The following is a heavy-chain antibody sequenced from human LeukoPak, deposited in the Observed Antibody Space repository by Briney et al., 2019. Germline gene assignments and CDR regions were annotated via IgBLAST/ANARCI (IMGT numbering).Heavy chain of an antibody. J-gene: IGHJ3*01. Sequence: GGSLILSCAASGFTFSNYAVMWVRQAPGQGLEWVSAITSGGAPRYADSVKSRFTISRDNSKNTLYLQMNSLRAEDTAQYLCARDPNGDYIGAFEFWGRGTVVTVSS. CDR2: ITSGGAP. CDR1: GFTFSNYA. CDR3: ARDPNGDYIGAFEF. D-gene: IGHD4-17*01. V-gene: IGHV3-23*01.